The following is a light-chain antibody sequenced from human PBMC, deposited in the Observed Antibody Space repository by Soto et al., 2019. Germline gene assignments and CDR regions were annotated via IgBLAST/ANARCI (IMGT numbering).Light chain of an antibody. V-gene: IGKV1-9*01. Sequence: IQLTQSPSSLSASVGDRVTITCRASQGISNFLAWYKQKPGKAPKLLIYAAFILQSVVPSRFSGYGSGTEFTLTISSLQPDDFATYYCQQYNSYWTIGQGTKV. CDR3: QQYNSYWT. J-gene: IGKJ1*01. CDR2: AAF. CDR1: QGISNF.